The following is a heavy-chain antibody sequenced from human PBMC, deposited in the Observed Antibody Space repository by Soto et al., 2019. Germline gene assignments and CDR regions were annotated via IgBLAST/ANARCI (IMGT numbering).Heavy chain of an antibody. Sequence: SETLSLTCAVSGGAISISNWWSWVREPPGKGLEWIGEIYHSGSTNYNPSLKSRVTISVDKSKKQFSLKLSSVTAEDTAVYYCASLMFVVAVFDYWVQGNVVTVSS. V-gene: IGHV4-4*02. CDR1: GGAISISNW. J-gene: IGHJ4*02. CDR2: IYHSGST. CDR3: ASLMFVVAVFDY. D-gene: IGHD3-10*02.